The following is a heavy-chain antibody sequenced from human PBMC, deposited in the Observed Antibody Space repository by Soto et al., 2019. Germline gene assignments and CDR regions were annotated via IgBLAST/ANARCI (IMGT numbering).Heavy chain of an antibody. Sequence: SQTLSLTCAISGDSVSSNSAAWNWIRLSPSRGLEWLARTYYRSRWYNDYAVSVRSRITVNPDTSKNQFSLQLTSVTPEDTAVYYCARDLVVVAATPGENYYYGMDVWGQGTTVTVSS. CDR2: TYYRSRWYN. CDR3: ARDLVVVAATPGENYYYGMDV. J-gene: IGHJ6*02. CDR1: GDSVSSNSAA. D-gene: IGHD2-15*01. V-gene: IGHV6-1*01.